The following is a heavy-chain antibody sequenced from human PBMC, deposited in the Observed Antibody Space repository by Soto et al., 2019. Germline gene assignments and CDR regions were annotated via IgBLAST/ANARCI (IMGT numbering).Heavy chain of an antibody. Sequence: GGSLRLSCAASGFTFSSYWMSWVRQAPGKGLEWVANIKQDGSEKYYVDSVKGRFTISRDNAKNSLYLQMNSLRAEDTAVYYCATDLVVVVAATDDAFDIWGQGTMVTVSS. CDR2: IKQDGSEK. V-gene: IGHV3-7*01. CDR1: GFTFSSYW. J-gene: IGHJ3*02. CDR3: ATDLVVVVAATDDAFDI. D-gene: IGHD2-15*01.